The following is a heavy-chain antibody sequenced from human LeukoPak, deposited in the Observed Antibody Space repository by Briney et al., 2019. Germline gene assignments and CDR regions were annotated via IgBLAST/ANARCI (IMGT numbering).Heavy chain of an antibody. Sequence: GESLKVSCKGSGYSFTSYWIGWVRQMPGKGLGWMGIIYPGDSDTRYSPSFQGQVTISADKSISTAYLQWSSLKASDTAMYYCARHAYSNYGYYYYGMDVWGQGTTVTVSS. CDR1: GYSFTSYW. D-gene: IGHD4-11*01. V-gene: IGHV5-51*01. CDR2: IYPGDSDT. CDR3: ARHAYSNYGYYYYGMDV. J-gene: IGHJ6*02.